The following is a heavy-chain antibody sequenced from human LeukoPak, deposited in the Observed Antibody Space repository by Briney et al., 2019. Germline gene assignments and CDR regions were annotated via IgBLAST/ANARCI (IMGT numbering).Heavy chain of an antibody. J-gene: IGHJ5*02. Sequence: GESLDISCQGSGYSFTSYWIGWVRPMPGKGLEWIGIIYPSDSDTKYSRSFQAQVTISADKSISTAYVQSSNLKASDTAMYYCARHREQQLANNWFDPWGQGTLVTVSS. CDR2: IYPSDSDT. CDR3: ARHREQQLANNWFDP. V-gene: IGHV5-51*01. CDR1: GYSFTSYW. D-gene: IGHD6-13*01.